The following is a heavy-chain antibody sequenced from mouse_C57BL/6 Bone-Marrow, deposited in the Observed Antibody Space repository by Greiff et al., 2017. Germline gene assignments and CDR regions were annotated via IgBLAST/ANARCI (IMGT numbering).Heavy chain of an antibody. J-gene: IGHJ2*01. V-gene: IGHV1-59*01. CDR3: ARSKSLLGDY. Sequence: QVQLQQPGAELVRPGTSVKLSCKASGYTFTSYWMHWVKQRPGQGLEWIGVIDPSDSYTNYNQKFKGKATLTVDTSSSTAYMQLSSLTSEDSAVYYCARSKSLLGDYWGQGTTLTVSS. CDR2: IDPSDSYT. D-gene: IGHD2-10*01. CDR1: GYTFTSYW.